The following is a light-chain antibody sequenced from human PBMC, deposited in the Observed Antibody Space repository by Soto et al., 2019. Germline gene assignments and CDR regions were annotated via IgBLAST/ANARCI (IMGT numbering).Light chain of an antibody. J-gene: IGLJ1*01. Sequence: QSALTQPRSVSGSPGHSVTISCTGTGSGLGHYNSVSWYQYHPGKAPKLIIFDVSERPAGVPDRFSGSKSANTASLTISGLQVEDEADYYCCSYAGSYFYVFGTGTKLTFL. CDR2: DVS. CDR3: CSYAGSYFYV. V-gene: IGLV2-11*01. CDR1: GSGLGHYNS.